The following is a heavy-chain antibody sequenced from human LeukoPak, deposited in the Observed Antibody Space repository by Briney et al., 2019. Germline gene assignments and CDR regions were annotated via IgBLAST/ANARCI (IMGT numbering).Heavy chain of an antibody. V-gene: IGHV1-24*01. D-gene: IGHD3-22*01. CDR3: ARGRYDSSPPDS. CDR1: GYTLTELS. CDR2: FDPEDGET. J-gene: IGHJ4*02. Sequence: ASVKVSCKVSGYTLTELSMHWVRQAPGKGLEWMGGFDPEDGETIYAQKFQGRVTMTADTSTTTGYMELRSLRSDDTAVYYCARGRYDSSPPDSWGQGTLVTVSS.